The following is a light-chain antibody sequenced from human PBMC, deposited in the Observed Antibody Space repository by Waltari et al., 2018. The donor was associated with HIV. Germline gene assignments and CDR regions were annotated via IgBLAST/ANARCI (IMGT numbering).Light chain of an antibody. J-gene: IGKJ1*01. CDR3: EQNYDFPRT. CDR1: RSIRTY. V-gene: IGKV1-39*01. CDR2: SAS. Sequence: DIQMTQSPSSLSASVGDSVTFTCRSSRSIRTYLNWYQQISGRPPWLLIFSASSLQSGVSSRFSGGGSGTEFTLTINNLQPEDFATYYCEQNYDFPRTFGQGTTVA.